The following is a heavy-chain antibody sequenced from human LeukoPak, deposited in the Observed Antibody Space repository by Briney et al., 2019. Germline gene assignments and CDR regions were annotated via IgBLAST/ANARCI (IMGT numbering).Heavy chain of an antibody. D-gene: IGHD1-26*01. J-gene: IGHJ4*02. V-gene: IGHV3-73*01. Sequence: PGGSLRLSCAASGFTLSDCAMHWVRQASGKGLEWVGLIRTKGANYATAYAASVKGRFTISRDDSSNMAYLQMNSLKNDDTAVYYCTRDGGSYSHLDNWGPGTRVTVSS. CDR2: IRTKGANYAT. CDR3: TRDGGSYSHLDN. CDR1: GFTLSDCA.